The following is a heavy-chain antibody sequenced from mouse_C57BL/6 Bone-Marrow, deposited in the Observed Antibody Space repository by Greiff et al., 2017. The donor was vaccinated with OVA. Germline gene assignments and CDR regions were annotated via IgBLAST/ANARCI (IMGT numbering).Heavy chain of an antibody. CDR2: ISDGGSYP. D-gene: IGHD1-1*01. Sequence: EVQLVESGGGLVKPGGSLKLSCAASGFTFSSYAMSWVRQTPEKRLEWVATISDGGSYPYYPDNVKGRVTFTRDNAKNNPYLQMSDLKSQDTAMYDCAGASEYYCGSRFDYWGQGTTLTVSA. CDR1: GFTFSSYA. V-gene: IGHV5-4*01. CDR3: AGASEYYCGSRFDY. J-gene: IGHJ2*01.